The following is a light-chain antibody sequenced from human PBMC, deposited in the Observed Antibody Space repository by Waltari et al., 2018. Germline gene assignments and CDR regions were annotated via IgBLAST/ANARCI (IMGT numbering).Light chain of an antibody. Sequence: SLPITPGQPASISCRSSQSLVHSNGNTYLSWYQQKPGQPPRRLIYEVSNQDSGVPDRFSGSGAGTDFTLKISRVEAEDVGIYYCGQGTHLPYSFGQGTKVEIK. J-gene: IGKJ2*03. CDR1: QSLVHSNGNTY. CDR2: EVS. V-gene: IGKV2-30*02. CDR3: GQGTHLPYS.